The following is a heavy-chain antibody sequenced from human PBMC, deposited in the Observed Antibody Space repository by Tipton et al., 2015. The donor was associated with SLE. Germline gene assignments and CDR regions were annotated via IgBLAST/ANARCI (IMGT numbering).Heavy chain of an antibody. CDR3: ARVVTVGAAHYYDIDV. Sequence: LRLSCTVSGGSIRSSRYYWGWIRQPPGKGLEWIGSVYDSGTTHYNPSLKSRVTMSVDTSKTQFSLKLGSLTAADTAVYYCARVVTVGAAHYYDIDVWGQGTRVTVSS. CDR2: VYDSGTT. J-gene: IGHJ6*02. V-gene: IGHV4-39*07. CDR1: GGSIRSSRYY. D-gene: IGHD2-21*02.